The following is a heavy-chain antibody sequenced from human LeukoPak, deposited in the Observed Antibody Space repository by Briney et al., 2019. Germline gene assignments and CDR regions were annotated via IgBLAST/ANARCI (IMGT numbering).Heavy chain of an antibody. CDR2: IDHSGST. J-gene: IGHJ6*03. CDR3: ARLNNRYYDFWSGYYKVEYYMDV. D-gene: IGHD3-3*01. Sequence: SETLSLTCAVYGGSLSGYYWSWIRQPPGKGLEWIGEIDHSGSTNYNPSLKSRVTISVDTSKNQFSLKLSSVTAADTAVYYCARLNNRYYDFWSGYYKVEYYMDVWGKGTTVTVSS. CDR1: GGSLSGYY. V-gene: IGHV4-34*01.